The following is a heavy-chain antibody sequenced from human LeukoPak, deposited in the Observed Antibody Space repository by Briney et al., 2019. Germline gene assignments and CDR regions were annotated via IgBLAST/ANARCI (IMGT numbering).Heavy chain of an antibody. D-gene: IGHD5-18*01. CDR1: GFTFDDYG. CDR2: INWNGGST. V-gene: IGHV3-20*04. Sequence: SGGSLRLSCAASGFTFDDYGMSWVRHAPGKGLEWVSGINWNGGSTGYADSVKGRFTISRDNAKNSLYLQMNSLRAEDTALYYCARAPVDTAMVWAYYYYYMDAWGKGTTVTVSS. CDR3: ARAPVDTAMVWAYYYYYMDA. J-gene: IGHJ6*03.